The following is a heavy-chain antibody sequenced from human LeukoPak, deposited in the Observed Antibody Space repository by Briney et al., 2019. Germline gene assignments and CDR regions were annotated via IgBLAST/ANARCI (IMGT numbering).Heavy chain of an antibody. J-gene: IGHJ4*02. Sequence: SETLSLTCTVSGGSISSSSYYWGWIRQPAGKGLEWIGRIYTSGSTNYNPSLKSRVTMSVDTSKNQFSLKLSSVTAADTAVYYCARDEKSGSGSYYHYWGQGTLVTVSS. CDR2: IYTSGST. V-gene: IGHV4-61*02. D-gene: IGHD3-10*01. CDR3: ARDEKSGSGSYYHY. CDR1: GGSISSSSYY.